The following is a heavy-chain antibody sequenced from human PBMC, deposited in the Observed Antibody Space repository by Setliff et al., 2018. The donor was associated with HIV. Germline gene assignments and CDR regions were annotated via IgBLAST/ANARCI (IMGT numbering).Heavy chain of an antibody. CDR2: ISHTGST. CDR3: ARDKRYRFPFDS. D-gene: IGHD2-2*02. J-gene: IGHJ4*02. V-gene: IGHV4-34*01. CDR1: GGSFSAYY. Sequence: SETLSLTCAVYGGSFSAYYWSWIRQSQEMGLEWIAEISHTGSTKYNPSLGSRVTISLATSKNQFSLSLRSLSAADTAVYYCARDKRYRFPFDSWGQGTLVTVSS.